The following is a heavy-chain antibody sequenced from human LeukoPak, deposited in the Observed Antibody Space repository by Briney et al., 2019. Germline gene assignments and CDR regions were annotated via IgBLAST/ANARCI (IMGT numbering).Heavy chain of an antibody. J-gene: IGHJ3*01. CDR3: AKGIRDDYGDFYDAFDV. CDR1: GFTFSSYG. Sequence: GGSLRLSCAASGFTFSSYGMHWVRQAPGKGLEWVAVISYDGSNKYYADSVKGRFTISRDNSKNTLYLQMNSLRAEDTAVYYCAKGIRDDYGDFYDAFDVWGQGTMVTVSP. V-gene: IGHV3-30*18. CDR2: ISYDGSNK. D-gene: IGHD4-17*01.